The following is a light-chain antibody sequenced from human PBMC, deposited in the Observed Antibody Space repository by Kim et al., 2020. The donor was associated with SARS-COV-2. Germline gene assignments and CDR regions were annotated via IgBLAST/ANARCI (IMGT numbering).Light chain of an antibody. V-gene: IGKV3-20*01. Sequence: SAGGRANLSCRARQRSSSNYLAWYQQKPDQPPRLLIYGASARATGVPDRCSGSGAGTDFTLTINRREPEGFAVYYCQQYGSSPLYTFGKGTKLEI. CDR1: QRSSSNY. CDR2: GAS. CDR3: QQYGSSPLYT. J-gene: IGKJ2*01.